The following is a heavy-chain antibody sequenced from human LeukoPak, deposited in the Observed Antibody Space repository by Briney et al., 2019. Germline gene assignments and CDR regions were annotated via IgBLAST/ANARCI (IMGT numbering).Heavy chain of an antibody. CDR1: GFTFSSYA. J-gene: IGHJ4*02. V-gene: IGHV3-23*01. CDR2: ISGSGGST. D-gene: IGHD6-13*01. CDR3: AKDPTFGSWADY. Sequence: GGSLRLSCAASGFTFSSYAMSWVRQAPGKGLEWVSAISGSGGSTYYADSVKGRFTISRDNSKNTLYLQMNSLRAKDTAVYYCAKDPTFGSWADYWGQGTLVTVSS.